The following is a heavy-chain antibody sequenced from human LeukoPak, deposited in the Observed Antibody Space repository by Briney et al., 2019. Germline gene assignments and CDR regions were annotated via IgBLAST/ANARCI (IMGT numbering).Heavy chain of an antibody. V-gene: IGHV4-39*07. CDR3: ASYCSGGSCYSGGSLDY. D-gene: IGHD2-15*01. CDR1: GGSISSSSYY. J-gene: IGHJ4*02. Sequence: SETLSLTCTVSGGSISSSSYYWGWIRQPPGKGLEWIGSIYYSGSTYYNPSLKSRVTISVDTSKNQFSLKLSSVTAADTAVYYCASYCSGGSCYSGGSLDYWGQGTLVTVSS. CDR2: IYYSGST.